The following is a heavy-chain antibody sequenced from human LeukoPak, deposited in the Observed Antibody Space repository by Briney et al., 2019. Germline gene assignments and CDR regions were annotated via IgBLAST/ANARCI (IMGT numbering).Heavy chain of an antibody. V-gene: IGHV4-39*01. CDR2: AYYTGEI. CDR1: GGSVASTGCY. CDR3: ARLRDYGSGTFYNDY. Sequence: SETLSLTRTVSGGSVASTGCYWGWIRQPPGKGLEWIGSAYYTGEIHSTPSLKSRLTISVDTSKNQFALTLSSVTAADTAVYYCARLRDYGSGTFYNDYWGQGTLVTVSS. D-gene: IGHD3-10*01. J-gene: IGHJ4*02.